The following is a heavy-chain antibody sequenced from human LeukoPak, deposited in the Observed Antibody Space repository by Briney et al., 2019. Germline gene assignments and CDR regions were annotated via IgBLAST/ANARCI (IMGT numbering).Heavy chain of an antibody. Sequence: SGTLSLTCAVSGGSISSSNWWSWVRQPPGKGLEWIGEIYHSGSTNYNPSLKSRVTISVDKSKNQFSLELSSVTAADTAVYYCARERAAAGTGDAFDIWGQGTMVTVSS. CDR3: ARERAAAGTGDAFDI. D-gene: IGHD6-13*01. CDR1: GGSISSSNW. CDR2: IYHSGST. V-gene: IGHV4-4*02. J-gene: IGHJ3*02.